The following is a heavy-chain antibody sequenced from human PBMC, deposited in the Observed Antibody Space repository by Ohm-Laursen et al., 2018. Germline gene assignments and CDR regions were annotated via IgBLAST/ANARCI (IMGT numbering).Heavy chain of an antibody. J-gene: IGHJ4*02. V-gene: IGHV1-2*02. CDR1: GYTFTGYY. D-gene: IGHD6-6*01. CDR2: INPNSGGT. CDR3: ATLTARLNYYFDY. Sequence: ASVKVSCKASGYTFTGYYMHWVRQAPGQGLEWMGWINPNSGGTNYAQKFQGRVTMTRDTSISTAYMELSRLASDDTGVYYCATLTARLNYYFDYWGQGTLVTVSS.